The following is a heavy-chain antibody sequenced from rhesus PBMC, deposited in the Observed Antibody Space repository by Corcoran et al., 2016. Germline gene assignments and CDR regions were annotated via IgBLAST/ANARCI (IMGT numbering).Heavy chain of an antibody. J-gene: IGHJ4*01. CDR1: GGSISGYYY. Sequence: QVQLQQWGEGLVKPSETLSLTCAVYGGSISGYYYWRWIRQPPVKGLEWIGYIYDNSARTNYNPFLKNRVTILKDTSKDQFSLKLSSVTAADTTVYYCARDRRFSSGWLFDYWGQGVLVTVSS. CDR2: IYDNSART. V-gene: IGHV4-73*01. D-gene: IGHD6-31*01. CDR3: ARDRRFSSGWLFDY.